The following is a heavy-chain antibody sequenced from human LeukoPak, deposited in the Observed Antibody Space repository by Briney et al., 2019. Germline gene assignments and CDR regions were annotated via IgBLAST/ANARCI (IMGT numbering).Heavy chain of an antibody. D-gene: IGHD6-13*01. CDR3: ARGAYSSSWSFSP. V-gene: IGHV3-30*19. CDR1: GFTFSSYG. J-gene: IGHJ5*02. Sequence: GGSLRLSCAASGFTFSSYGMHWARQAPGKGLEWVAVITYDGNNKYYADSVKGRFTISRDNSKDTLYVQMNSLRTEDTAVYYCARGAYSSSWSFSPWGQGTLVTVFS. CDR2: ITYDGNNK.